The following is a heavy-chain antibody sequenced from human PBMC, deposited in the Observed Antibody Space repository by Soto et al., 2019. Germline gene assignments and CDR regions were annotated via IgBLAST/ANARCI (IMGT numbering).Heavy chain of an antibody. D-gene: IGHD6-19*01. CDR2: IWYDGSNK. Sequence: PGGSLRLSCAASGFTFSSYGMHWVRQAPGKGLEWVAVIWYDGSNKYYADSVKGRFTISRDNSKNTLYLQMNNLRAEDTAVYYCARDKVKQWLPQMGFDYWGQGTLVTVSS. J-gene: IGHJ4*02. V-gene: IGHV3-33*01. CDR1: GFTFSSYG. CDR3: ARDKVKQWLPQMGFDY.